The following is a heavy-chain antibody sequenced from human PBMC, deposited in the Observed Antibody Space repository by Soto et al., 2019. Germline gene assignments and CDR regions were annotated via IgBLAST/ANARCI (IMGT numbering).Heavy chain of an antibody. CDR3: ARGLTKSSGRGGIFDF. Sequence: QVQLVQSGAEVRKPGDSVKVSCRASGYRFTGYYIHWVRQAPGQGLEWMGWVKPNNCDPEDAQKFRCRVTLTGDTSISTAYMELYRLRSDDTAVYYCARGLTKSSGRGGIFDFWGQGTLVTVSS. D-gene: IGHD3-22*01. CDR1: GYRFTGYY. J-gene: IGHJ4*02. V-gene: IGHV1-2*02. CDR2: VKPNNCDP.